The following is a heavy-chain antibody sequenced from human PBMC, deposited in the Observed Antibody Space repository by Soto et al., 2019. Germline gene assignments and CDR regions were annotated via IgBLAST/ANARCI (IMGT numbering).Heavy chain of an antibody. Sequence: SETLSLTCTVSGGSISSYYWSWIRQPPGKGLEWVGYIYYSGSTNYNPSLKSRVTISVDTSKNQFSLKLSSVTAADTAVYYCASHGYSYGPFDYWGQGTLVTVSS. V-gene: IGHV4-59*01. CDR1: GGSISSYY. CDR3: ASHGYSYGPFDY. J-gene: IGHJ4*02. D-gene: IGHD5-18*01. CDR2: IYYSGST.